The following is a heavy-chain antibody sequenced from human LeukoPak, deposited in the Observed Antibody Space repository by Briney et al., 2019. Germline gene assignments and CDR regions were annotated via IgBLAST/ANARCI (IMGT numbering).Heavy chain of an antibody. V-gene: IGHV4-59*01. CDR1: GGSISSDY. CDR2: IYYIGST. D-gene: IGHD1-26*01. Sequence: ETLSLTCTVSGGSISSDYWSWIWQPPGKGLEWIGYIYYIGSTNYNPSLKSRITISVDTSKSHFSLKLSSVTAADTAVYYCARVVGATGSSDYWGQGTLVTVSS. CDR3: ARVVGATGSSDY. J-gene: IGHJ4*02.